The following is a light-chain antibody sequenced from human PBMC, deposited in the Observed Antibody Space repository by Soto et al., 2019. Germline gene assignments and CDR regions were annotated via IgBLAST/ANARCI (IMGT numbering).Light chain of an antibody. CDR1: QSVSSF. CDR2: AAS. CDR3: QQRINWPLT. J-gene: IGKJ4*01. Sequence: EIVLTQSPSTLSLSPGESATLSCRASQSVSSFLAWYQQKPGQAPRLLIYAASNRATGIPTRFSGSGSGTDFALAISSLEPEDFSVYYCQQRINWPLTFGGGTKVEIK. V-gene: IGKV3-11*01.